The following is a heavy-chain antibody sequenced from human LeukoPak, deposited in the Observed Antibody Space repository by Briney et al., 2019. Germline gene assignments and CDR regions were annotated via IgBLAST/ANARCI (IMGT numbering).Heavy chain of an antibody. D-gene: IGHD3-10*01. CDR1: GGSISSITYY. Sequence: SETLSLTCTVSGGSISSITYYWGWIRQPPGKGLEWVGHMYYRGNTFYNPSLKSRVTISVDTSKNQFSLKLRSVTAADTAVYYCARGRGYYYGSGSYAWFDPWGQGTLVTVSS. J-gene: IGHJ5*02. CDR2: MYYRGNT. V-gene: IGHV4-39*07. CDR3: ARGRGYYYGSGSYAWFDP.